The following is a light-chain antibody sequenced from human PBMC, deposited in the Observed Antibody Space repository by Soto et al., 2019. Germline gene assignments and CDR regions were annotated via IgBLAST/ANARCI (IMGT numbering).Light chain of an antibody. V-gene: IGLV2-8*01. CDR3: SSFADSNTWV. J-gene: IGLJ3*02. CDR1: SSDVGAYNY. Sequence: QSALTQPPSASGSPGQSVTISCTGTSSDVGAYNYVSWYQQHAGKAPKLVIYEVTKRPSGVPDRFSGSKSANTASLTVAGLQAEDEDDYYCSSFADSNTWVFGGGTKLTVL. CDR2: EVT.